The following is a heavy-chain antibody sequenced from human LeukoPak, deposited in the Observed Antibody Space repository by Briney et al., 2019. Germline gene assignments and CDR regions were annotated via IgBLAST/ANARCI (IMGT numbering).Heavy chain of an antibody. CDR1: GFTFSSYG. J-gene: IGHJ4*02. D-gene: IGHD3-10*01. Sequence: GGSLRLSCAASGFTFSSYGMHWVRQAPGKGLEWVVFIRYDGSNKYYADSVKGRFTISRDNSKNTLYLQMNSLRAEDTAVYYCASTMVRGVIREDYWGQGTLVTVSS. CDR3: ASTMVRGVIREDY. CDR2: IRYDGSNK. V-gene: IGHV3-30*02.